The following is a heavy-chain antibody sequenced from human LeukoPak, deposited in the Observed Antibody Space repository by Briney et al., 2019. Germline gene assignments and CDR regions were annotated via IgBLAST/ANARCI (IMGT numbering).Heavy chain of an antibody. D-gene: IGHD5-24*01. Sequence: GGTLRLSCAASGFTFSRYGMSWVRQAPGKGLEWVSAISGSGGSTYYADSVKGRFTISSDNSKNTLYLQMNSLRAEDTAVYYCAKDSFVTATIFDYWGQGTLVTVSS. V-gene: IGHV3-23*01. J-gene: IGHJ4*02. CDR2: ISGSGGST. CDR1: GFTFSRYG. CDR3: AKDSFVTATIFDY.